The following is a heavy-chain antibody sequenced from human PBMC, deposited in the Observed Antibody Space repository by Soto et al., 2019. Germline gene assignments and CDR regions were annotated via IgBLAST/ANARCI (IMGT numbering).Heavy chain of an antibody. D-gene: IGHD6-6*01. CDR1: GFTFSGSA. CDR2: IRTKTNSYAT. J-gene: IGHJ6*02. CDR3: SRHTPSEDSRSPPGRYFDGMDV. V-gene: IGHV3-73*02. Sequence: EVQLVESGGSLVQPGGSLKLSCAASGFTFSGSAMHWVRQASGKGLEWIGRIRTKTNSYATSYGASVEGRFTISRDDSKNTAYLQMDSLKTEDTAVYYCSRHTPSEDSRSPPGRYFDGMDVWGQGTTVTVSS.